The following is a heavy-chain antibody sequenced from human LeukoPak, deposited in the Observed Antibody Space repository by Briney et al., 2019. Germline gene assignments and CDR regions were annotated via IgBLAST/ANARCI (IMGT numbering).Heavy chain of an antibody. D-gene: IGHD2-15*01. Sequence: GGSLRLSCAASGFTFSSYEMNWVRQAPGKGLEWASYISSVGTTIYYADSVKGRFTISRDNAKNSLYLQMNSLRAEDTAIYYCARCSGGYYFDYWGQGTLVTVSS. CDR3: ARCSGGYYFDY. J-gene: IGHJ4*02. CDR2: ISSVGTTI. CDR1: GFTFSSYE. V-gene: IGHV3-48*03.